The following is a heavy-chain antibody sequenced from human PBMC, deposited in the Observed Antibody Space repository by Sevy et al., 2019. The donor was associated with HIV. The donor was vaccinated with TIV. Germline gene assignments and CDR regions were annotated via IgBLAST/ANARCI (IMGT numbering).Heavy chain of an antibody. CDR1: GFTFSSYV. D-gene: IGHD2-21*02. V-gene: IGHV3-33*08. CDR3: ARGGGYCGGDCYSIDY. Sequence: GGSLRLSCAASGFTFSSYVMHWVRQAPGKGLEWVALIWYDGTIKYYADSVKGRFTISRDNSKDTLFLQMNGLTPEDTAVYYCARGGGYCGGDCYSIDYWGQVALVTVSS. CDR2: IWYDGTIK. J-gene: IGHJ4*02.